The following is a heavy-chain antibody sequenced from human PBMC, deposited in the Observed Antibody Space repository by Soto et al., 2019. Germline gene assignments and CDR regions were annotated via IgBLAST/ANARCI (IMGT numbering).Heavy chain of an antibody. CDR1: GFTFSSYA. Sequence: QVQLVESGGGVVQPGRSLRLSCAASGFTFSSYAMHWVRQAPGKGLEWVAVISYDGSNKYYADSVKGRFTISRDNSKNTLNQQLNSLRAEDTAVYYCARVQLPIVDYYCGMDVWGQGTTVTVSS. J-gene: IGHJ6*02. CDR2: ISYDGSNK. V-gene: IGHV3-30-3*01. CDR3: ARVQLPIVDYYCGMDV. D-gene: IGHD2-2*01.